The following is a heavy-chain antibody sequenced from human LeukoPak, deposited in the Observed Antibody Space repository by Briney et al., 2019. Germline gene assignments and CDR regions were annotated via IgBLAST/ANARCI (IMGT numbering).Heavy chain of an antibody. CDR3: ARHGGLFGELSWFDP. D-gene: IGHD3-10*01. Sequence: SETLSLTCTVSGGSISSSSYYWGWIRQPPGKGLEWIGSIYYSGSTYYNPSLKSRVTISVDTSKNQFSLKLSSMTAADTAVYYCARHGGLFGELSWFDPWGQGTLVTVSS. V-gene: IGHV4-39*01. CDR2: IYYSGST. CDR1: GGSISSSSYY. J-gene: IGHJ5*02.